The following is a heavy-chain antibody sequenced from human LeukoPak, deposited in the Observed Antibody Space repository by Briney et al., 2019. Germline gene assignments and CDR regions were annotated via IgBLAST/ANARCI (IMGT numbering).Heavy chain of an antibody. V-gene: IGHV3-30-3*01. J-gene: IGHJ4*02. CDR1: GFTFSSYA. Sequence: GGSLRLSCAASGFTFSSYAMHWVRQAPGKGLEWVAVISYDGSNKYYADSVKGRFTISRDNSKNTLYLQMNSLRAEDTAVYYCARDRDYSNYARSFDYWGQGTLVTVSS. CDR2: ISYDGSNK. CDR3: ARDRDYSNYARSFDY. D-gene: IGHD4-11*01.